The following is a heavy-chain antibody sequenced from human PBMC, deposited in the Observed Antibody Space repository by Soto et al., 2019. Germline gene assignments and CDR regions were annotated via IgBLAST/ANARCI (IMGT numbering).Heavy chain of an antibody. V-gene: IGHV4-30-4*01. CDR3: VRAYDETSGEFAFLY. Sequence: PSETLSLTCTVSGGSISSGGYYWSWIRQHPGKGLEWIGHISYSGSTYYNTSLKSRVTISVDTSRNQFSLMLSSVTAADTAVYYCVRAYDETSGEFAFLYWREGTLVTVSS. CDR2: ISYSGST. CDR1: GGSISSGGYY. J-gene: IGHJ4*02. D-gene: IGHD3-22*01.